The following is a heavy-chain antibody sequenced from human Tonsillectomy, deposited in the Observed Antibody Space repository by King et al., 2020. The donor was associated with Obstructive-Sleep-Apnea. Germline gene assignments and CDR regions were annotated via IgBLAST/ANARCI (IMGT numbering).Heavy chain of an antibody. J-gene: IGHJ4*02. CDR2: INQDEGEN. CDR3: ARVDWGRFDF. Sequence: VQLVESGGGLVQPGGSLRLSCAASGFPFSIYWMSWVRQTPGKGLEWVANINQDEGENYYVDSVKGRFTISRDNAKNSLYLQLNSLRAEDTAVYYCARVDWGRFDFWGQGALVTVSS. D-gene: IGHD3-16*01. CDR1: GFPFSIYW. V-gene: IGHV3-7*01.